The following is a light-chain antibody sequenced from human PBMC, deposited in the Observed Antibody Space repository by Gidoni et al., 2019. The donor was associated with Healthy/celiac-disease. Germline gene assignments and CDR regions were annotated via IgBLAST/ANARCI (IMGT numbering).Light chain of an antibody. CDR3: QAWNSSTVV. J-gene: IGLJ2*01. V-gene: IGLV3-1*01. Sequence: SYELTQPPSVSVSPGQTASITCSGDKLGDKYACWYQQKPGQSPSLVIYQDSKWPPGIPDRFSGSNSGNTATLTISGTQAMDEADYYCQAWNSSTVVFGGGTKLTVL. CDR2: QDS. CDR1: KLGDKY.